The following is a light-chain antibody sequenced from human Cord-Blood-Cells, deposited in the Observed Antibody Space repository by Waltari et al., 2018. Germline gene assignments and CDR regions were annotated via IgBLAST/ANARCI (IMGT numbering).Light chain of an antibody. J-gene: IGLJ1*01. CDR1: SSNLGSNT. CDR2: SNN. V-gene: IGLV1-44*01. CDR3: AAWDDSLNGYV. Sequence: QSVLPQPPSASGTPGQRVTISCSGRSSNLGSNTVNWYQQLPGTAPKLLIYSNNQRPSGVPDRFSGSKSGTSASLAISGLQSEDEADYYCAAWDDSLNGYVFGTGTKVTVL.